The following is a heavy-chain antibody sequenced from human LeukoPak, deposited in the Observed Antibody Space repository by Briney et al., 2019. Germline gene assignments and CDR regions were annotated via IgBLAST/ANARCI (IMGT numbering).Heavy chain of an antibody. CDR3: ARLRGNYFPDY. V-gene: IGHV4-59*01. D-gene: IGHD2/OR15-2a*01. J-gene: IGHJ4*02. Sequence: SETLSLTCTVSGGSISSYYWSWIRQPPGKGLEWIGCIHYSGSINYNPSLKSRITISVDTSKNQFSLRLSSVTAADTAVYYCARLRGNYFPDYWGQGTLVTVSS. CDR2: IHYSGSI. CDR1: GGSISSYY.